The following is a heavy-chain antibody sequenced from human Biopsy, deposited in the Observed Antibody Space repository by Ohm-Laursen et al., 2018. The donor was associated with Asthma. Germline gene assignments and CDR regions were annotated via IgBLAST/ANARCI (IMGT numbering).Heavy chain of an antibody. CDR1: GFTFSDYY. V-gene: IGHV3-11*06. J-gene: IGHJ4*02. CDR2: ISNTGSSA. D-gene: IGHD3-16*02. Sequence: SLRLSCTASGFTFSDYYMNWIRQAPGKGLEWISYISNTGSSANYADSVKGRFTISRDNAKNSLFLQMNSLRAEDTAVYYCARGGSRDLWGTYRYPWDYWGQGTLVTVSS. CDR3: ARGGSRDLWGTYRYPWDY.